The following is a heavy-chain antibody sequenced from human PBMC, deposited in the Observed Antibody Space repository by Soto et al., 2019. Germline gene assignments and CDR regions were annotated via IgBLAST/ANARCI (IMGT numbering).Heavy chain of an antibody. Sequence: GASVKVSCKASGYTFTSYAMHWVRQAPGQRLEWMGWINAGNGNTKYSQKFQGRVTITRDTSASTAYMELSSLRSEDTAVYYCARGSELWFGELSVIFDYWGQGTLVTVSS. CDR3: ARGSELWFGELSVIFDY. CDR1: GYTFTSYA. CDR2: INAGNGNT. V-gene: IGHV1-3*01. D-gene: IGHD3-10*01. J-gene: IGHJ4*02.